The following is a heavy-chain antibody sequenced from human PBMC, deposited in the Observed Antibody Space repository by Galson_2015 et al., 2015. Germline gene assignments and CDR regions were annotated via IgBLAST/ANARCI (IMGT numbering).Heavy chain of an antibody. CDR2: IGSTTIYI. V-gene: IGHV3-21*01. J-gene: IGHJ4*02. CDR1: KFTFSSYY. CDR3: ARQILDYDFWSGYYPTNFDY. Sequence: SLRLSCAASKFTFSSYYMSWVRQAPGKGLEWVSSIGSTTIYIYYADSVKGRFATSRDNAKNSLYLQMNSLGAEDTAVYYCARQILDYDFWSGYYPTNFDYWGQGTLVTVSS. D-gene: IGHD3-3*01.